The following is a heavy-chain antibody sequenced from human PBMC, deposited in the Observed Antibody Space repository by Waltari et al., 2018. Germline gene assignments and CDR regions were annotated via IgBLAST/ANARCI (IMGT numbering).Heavy chain of an antibody. CDR2: INWNSGSI. D-gene: IGHD3-22*01. J-gene: IGHJ3*02. V-gene: IGHV3-9*01. CDR1: GFTFDDYA. CDR3: AKKNDEVFDRNGLVYDAFDM. Sequence: GESGGGLVQPGRSLRLSCVGSGFTFDDYAMHWVRQAPGKGLEWVSGINWNSGSIGYGDSVKGRFIISRDNARNSVHLQMNGLTSEDTALYYCAKKNDEVFDRNGLVYDAFDMWGQGTMVTVSS.